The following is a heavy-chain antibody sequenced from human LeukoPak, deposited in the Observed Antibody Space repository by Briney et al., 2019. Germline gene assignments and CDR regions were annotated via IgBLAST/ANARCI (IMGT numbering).Heavy chain of an antibody. CDR1: GGSISSYD. CDR2: IYTSGST. D-gene: IGHD3-3*01. V-gene: IGHV4-4*07. Sequence: PSETLSLTCTVSGGSISSYDWSWIRQPAGKGPEWIGRIYTSGSTNYNPSLKSRVTISVDTSKNQLSLKLSSVTAADTAVYYCARDGGRWFDPWGQGTLVTVSS. CDR3: ARDGGRWFDP. J-gene: IGHJ5*02.